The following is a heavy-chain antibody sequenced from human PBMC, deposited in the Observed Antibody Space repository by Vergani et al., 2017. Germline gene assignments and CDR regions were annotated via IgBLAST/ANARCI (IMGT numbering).Heavy chain of an antibody. CDR2: IVVGSGNT. CDR1: GFTFTSSA. Sequence: QLVQSGAEVQKPGTSVKVSCKASGFTFTSSAVQWVRQARGQRLEWIGWIVVGSGNTNYAQKFQERVTITRDMSTSTAYMEMSSLRSEATAVYYCASSVLGTNGLNWFDPWGQGTLVTVSS. CDR3: ASSVLGTNGLNWFDP. D-gene: IGHD1-1*01. J-gene: IGHJ5*02. V-gene: IGHV1-58*01.